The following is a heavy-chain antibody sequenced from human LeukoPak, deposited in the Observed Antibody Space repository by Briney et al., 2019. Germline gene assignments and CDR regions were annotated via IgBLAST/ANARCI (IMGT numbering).Heavy chain of an antibody. J-gene: IGHJ4*02. CDR2: IYYSGST. Sequence: PSETLSLTCTVSGGSISSYHWSWIRQPPGRGLEWIGYIYYSGSTNNNPSFKSRVAISVDTSKNQFSLKLSSVTAADTAVYYCATWGIAVAGTFDYWGQGTLVTVSS. D-gene: IGHD6-19*01. CDR1: GGSISSYH. CDR3: ATWGIAVAGTFDY. V-gene: IGHV4-59*08.